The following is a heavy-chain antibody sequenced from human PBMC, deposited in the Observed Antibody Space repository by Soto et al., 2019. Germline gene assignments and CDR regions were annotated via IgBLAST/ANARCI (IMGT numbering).Heavy chain of an antibody. CDR1: GYTLTELS. CDR3: AMTRIDYDYVWGSYRTSHFDY. CDR2: FDPEDGET. V-gene: IGHV1-24*01. Sequence: ASVKVSCKVCGYTLTELSMHWVRQAPGKGLEWMGGFDPEDGETIYAQKFQGRVTMTEDTSTDTAYMELSSLRSEDTAVYYCAMTRIDYDYVWGSYRTSHFDYWG. J-gene: IGHJ4*01. D-gene: IGHD3-16*02.